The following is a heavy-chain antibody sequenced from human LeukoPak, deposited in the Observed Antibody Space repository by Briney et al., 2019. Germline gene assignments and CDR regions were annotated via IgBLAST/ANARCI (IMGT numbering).Heavy chain of an antibody. CDR1: GYTFTSYN. V-gene: IGHV1-8*03. J-gene: IGHJ6*03. Sequence: ASVKVSCKASGYTFTSYNINWVRQAPGQGLEWMAWMHPNNGDTGYAQKFQDRVTVTSNTAISTAYMELRSLTFEDTAVYYCDRELIVLEPAARRYNYYMDVWGIGTTVSVSS. CDR3: DRELIVLEPAARRYNYYMDV. D-gene: IGHD2-2*01. CDR2: MHPNNGDT.